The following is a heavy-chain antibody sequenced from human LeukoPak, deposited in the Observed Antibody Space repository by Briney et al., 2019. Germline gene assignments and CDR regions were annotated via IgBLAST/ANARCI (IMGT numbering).Heavy chain of an antibody. CDR1: GYTFTSYD. Sequence: ASVKVSCKASGYTFTSYDINWVRQATGQGLEWMGWMNTNSGNTGYAQKFQGRVTMTRNTSISTAYMELSSLRSEDTAVYYCARGLKRRSTMIVVVIGSWGQGTLVTVSS. CDR3: ARGLKRRSTMIVVVIGS. D-gene: IGHD3-22*01. V-gene: IGHV1-8*01. CDR2: MNTNSGNT. J-gene: IGHJ4*02.